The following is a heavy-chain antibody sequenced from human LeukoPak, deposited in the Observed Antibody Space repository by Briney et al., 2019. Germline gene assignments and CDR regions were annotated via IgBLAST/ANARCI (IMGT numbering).Heavy chain of an antibody. CDR1: GGSISSYY. V-gene: IGHV4-4*07. CDR3: ARDQCSSTSCYVPNPRPYYYYMDV. D-gene: IGHD2-2*01. Sequence: SETLSLTCTVSGGSISSYYWSWIRQPAGKGLEWIGRIYTSGSTNYNPSLKSRVTMSVDTSKNQFSLKLSSVTAADTAVYYCARDQCSSTSCYVPNPRPYYYYMDVWGKGTTVTVSS. CDR2: IYTSGST. J-gene: IGHJ6*03.